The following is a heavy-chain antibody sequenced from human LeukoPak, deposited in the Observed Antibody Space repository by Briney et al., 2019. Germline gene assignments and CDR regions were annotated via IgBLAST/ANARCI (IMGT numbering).Heavy chain of an antibody. CDR2: LSANGGTT. CDR1: GFIISDYA. Sequence: GGSLRLSCSASGFIISDYAMHWVRQAPGKGLEYVSVLSANGGTTYYADSVKGRFTISRDTSKNTLYLQMSSLRAEDTAMYHCVKDLYKGDSASWYFFHYWGQGTLVTVSS. D-gene: IGHD2-2*01. CDR3: VKDLYKGDSASWYFFHY. J-gene: IGHJ4*02. V-gene: IGHV3-64D*06.